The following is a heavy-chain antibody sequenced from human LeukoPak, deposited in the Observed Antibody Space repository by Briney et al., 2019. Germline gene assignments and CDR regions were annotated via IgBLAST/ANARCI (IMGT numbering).Heavy chain of an antibody. Sequence: ASVKVSCKASGYTFTSYAMHWVRQAPGQRLEWMGWINAGNDNTKYSQKFQGRVTITRDTSASTAYMELSSLRSEDTAVYYCARAGFVVVPAAIYWFDPWGQGTLVTVSS. V-gene: IGHV1-3*01. D-gene: IGHD2-2*01. CDR1: GYTFTSYA. CDR3: ARAGFVVVPAAIYWFDP. J-gene: IGHJ5*02. CDR2: INAGNDNT.